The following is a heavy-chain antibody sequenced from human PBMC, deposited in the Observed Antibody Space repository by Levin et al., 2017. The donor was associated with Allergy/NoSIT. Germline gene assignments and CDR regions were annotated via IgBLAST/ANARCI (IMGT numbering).Heavy chain of an antibody. Sequence: LAGGSLRLSCEASGFTFSSHWMSWVRQAPGKGLEWVANINPDGSVRNYVDSVTGRFTISRDNAKNSLSLQMHSLRAEDAAAYYCARHKTISGVVIMGAFDIWGQGTTV. CDR3: ARHKTISGVVIMGAFDI. J-gene: IGHJ3*02. D-gene: IGHD3-3*01. V-gene: IGHV3-7*01. CDR1: GFTFSSHW. CDR2: INPDGSVR.